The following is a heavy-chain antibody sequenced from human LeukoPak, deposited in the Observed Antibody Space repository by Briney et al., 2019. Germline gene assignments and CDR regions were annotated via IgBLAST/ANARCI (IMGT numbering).Heavy chain of an antibody. Sequence: GGSLRLSCAASGFTVNSNYMSWVRQAPGKGLEWVSVIYSGGSTYYTDSVKGRFTISRDNAKNSLFLQMNSLRAEDTAVYYCARGVTTVTYFDYWGQGTLVTVSS. V-gene: IGHV3-53*01. CDR3: ARGVTTVTYFDY. CDR2: IYSGGST. D-gene: IGHD4-17*01. J-gene: IGHJ4*02. CDR1: GFTVNSNY.